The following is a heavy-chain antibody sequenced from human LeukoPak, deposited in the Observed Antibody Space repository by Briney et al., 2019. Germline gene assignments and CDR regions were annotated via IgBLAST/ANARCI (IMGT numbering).Heavy chain of an antibody. V-gene: IGHV4-34*01. CDR2: INHSGST. CDR3: ARGPNDYYDSSGYYSD. J-gene: IGHJ4*02. D-gene: IGHD3-22*01. Sequence: SETLSLTCAVYGGSFSGYYWSWIRQPPGKGLEWIGEINHSGSTNYNPSLKSRVTISVDTSKNQFSLKLSSVTAADTAVYYCARGPNDYYDSSGYYSDWGQGTLVTVSS. CDR1: GGSFSGYY.